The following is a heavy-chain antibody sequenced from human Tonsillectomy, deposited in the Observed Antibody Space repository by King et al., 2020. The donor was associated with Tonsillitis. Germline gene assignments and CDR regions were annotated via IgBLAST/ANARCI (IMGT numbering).Heavy chain of an antibody. V-gene: IGHV3-21*01. CDR3: ARDLFSERVFGGGEEGDV. D-gene: IGHD3-16*01. CDR1: GFTFSNYI. J-gene: IGHJ6*04. Sequence: VQLVESGGGLVKPGGSLRLSCAASGFTFSNYIMNWVRQAPGKGLEWVSSISSSSSYIHYADSVKGRFTISRDNAKNSLYLQMNSLRAEDTAVYYCARDLFSERVFGGGEEGDVWGKGTAVTVSS. CDR2: ISSSSSYI.